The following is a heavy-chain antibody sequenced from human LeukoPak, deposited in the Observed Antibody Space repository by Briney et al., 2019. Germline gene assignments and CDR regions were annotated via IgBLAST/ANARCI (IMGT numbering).Heavy chain of an antibody. V-gene: IGHV4-34*01. CDR1: GGSFSGYY. CDR3: ARQPRDFSYYFDY. Sequence: PSETLSLTCAVYGGSFSGYYWSWIRQPPGKGLEWIGSIYYSGSTYYNPSLKSRVTISVDTSKNQFSLKLSSVTAADTAVYYCARQPRDFSYYFDYWGQGTLVTVSS. D-gene: IGHD3-3*01. CDR2: IYYSGST. J-gene: IGHJ4*02.